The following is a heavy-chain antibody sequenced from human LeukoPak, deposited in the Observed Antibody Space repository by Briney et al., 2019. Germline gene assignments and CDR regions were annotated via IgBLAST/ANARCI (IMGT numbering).Heavy chain of an antibody. Sequence: ASVKVSCKASGYTFTSYGISWVRQAPGQGLEWMGWISAYNGNTNYAQKLQGRVTMTIDTSTGTAYMELRSLRSDDTAVYYCARDEYYYDSSDLYYYGMDVWGQGTTVTVSS. CDR3: ARDEYYYDSSDLYYYGMDV. J-gene: IGHJ6*02. V-gene: IGHV1-18*01. CDR1: GYTFTSYG. CDR2: ISAYNGNT. D-gene: IGHD3-22*01.